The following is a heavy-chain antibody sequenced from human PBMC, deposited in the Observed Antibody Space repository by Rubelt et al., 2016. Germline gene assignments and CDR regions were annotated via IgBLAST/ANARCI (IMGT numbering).Heavy chain of an antibody. CDR1: GFSFSTYA. J-gene: IGHJ3*01. CDR2: ISGSGDRT. Sequence: GSLRLSCEGSGFSFSTYAVSWIRQAPGKGLEWVSGISGSGDRTYYADSVKGRLTISRDNSKNTIYVQMNSLRAEDTARYFCAKDMVRNDGGKSDLMGAFHVWGQGTKVTVSS. CDR3: AKDMVRNDGGKSDLMGAFHV. V-gene: IGHV3-23*01. D-gene: IGHD4-23*01.